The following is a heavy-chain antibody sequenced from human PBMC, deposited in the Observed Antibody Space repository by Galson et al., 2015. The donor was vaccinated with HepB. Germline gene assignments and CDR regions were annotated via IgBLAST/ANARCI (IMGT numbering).Heavy chain of an antibody. D-gene: IGHD4-17*01. J-gene: IGHJ5*02. CDR2: MNPNSGNT. Sequence: SVKVSCKASGYTFTSYDINWVRQAPGQGLEWMGWMNPNSGNTGYAQKFQGRVTMTRDTSKSTAYMELSSLRSEDTAVYYCAREHDYGDSNWFDPWGQGTLVTVSS. CDR1: GYTFTSYD. V-gene: IGHV1-8*01. CDR3: AREHDYGDSNWFDP.